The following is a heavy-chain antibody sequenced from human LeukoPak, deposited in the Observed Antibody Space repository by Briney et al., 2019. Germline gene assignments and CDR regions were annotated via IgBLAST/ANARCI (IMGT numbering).Heavy chain of an antibody. Sequence: SETLSLTCTVSGGSISSYYWSWIRQPPGKGLEWIGYIHYSGSTNYNPSLKSRVTISVDTSKNQFSLKLSSVTAADTAVYYCARLPLFRIVAAVHDYWGQGTLVTVSS. CDR1: GGSISSYY. CDR2: IHYSGST. J-gene: IGHJ4*02. CDR3: ARLPLFRIVAAVHDY. V-gene: IGHV4-59*08. D-gene: IGHD6-13*01.